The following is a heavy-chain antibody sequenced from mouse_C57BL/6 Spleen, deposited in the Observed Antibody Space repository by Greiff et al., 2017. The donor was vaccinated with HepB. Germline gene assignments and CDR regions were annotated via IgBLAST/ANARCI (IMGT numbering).Heavy chain of an antibody. D-gene: IGHD2-5*01. Sequence: QVQLQQSGAELVRPGASVKLSCKASGYTFTDYYINWVKQRPGQGLEWIARIYPGSGNTYYNEKFKGKATLTAEKSSSTAYMQLSSLTSEDSAVYFCARSYYSKYGPFAYWGQGTLVTVSA. V-gene: IGHV1-76*01. J-gene: IGHJ3*01. CDR1: GYTFTDYY. CDR3: ARSYYSKYGPFAY. CDR2: IYPGSGNT.